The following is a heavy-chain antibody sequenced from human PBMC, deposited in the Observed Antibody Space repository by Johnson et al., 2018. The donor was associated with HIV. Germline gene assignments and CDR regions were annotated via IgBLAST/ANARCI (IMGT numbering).Heavy chain of an antibody. J-gene: IGHJ3*01. V-gene: IGHV3-30*09. D-gene: IGHD1-1*01. Sequence: QMLLVESGGCVVQPGRSLRLSCVASGFTFHSYAMHWVRQAPGKGLEWVAVISYDGNNRYYVDSVKGRFAISRDNSKNTLYLQMNSLRAEDTAVYYCASPERPTGTQEEALDVWGRGTVVTVSS. CDR2: ISYDGNNR. CDR1: GFTFHSYA. CDR3: ASPERPTGTQEEALDV.